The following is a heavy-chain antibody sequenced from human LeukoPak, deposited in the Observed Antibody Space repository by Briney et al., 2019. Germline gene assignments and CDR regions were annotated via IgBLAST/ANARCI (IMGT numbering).Heavy chain of an antibody. D-gene: IGHD6-19*01. Sequence: SETLSLTCAVYGGSFSGYYWSWIRQPPGKGLEWIGEINHSGSTNYNPSLKSRVTISVDTSKNQFSLKLSSVTAADTAVYYCARGRGESSGPFDYWGQGTLVTVSP. CDR3: ARGRGESSGPFDY. V-gene: IGHV4-34*01. J-gene: IGHJ4*02. CDR1: GGSFSGYY. CDR2: INHSGST.